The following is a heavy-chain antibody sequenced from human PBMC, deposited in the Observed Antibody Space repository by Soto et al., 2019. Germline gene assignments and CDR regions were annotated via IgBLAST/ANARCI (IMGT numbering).Heavy chain of an antibody. D-gene: IGHD6-19*01. V-gene: IGHV1-2*02. CDR2: INPNGGGA. CDR3: ARGGYSSAWALGY. J-gene: IGHJ4*02. CDR1: GYTFTGSY. Sequence: ASVEVSCKASGYTFTGSYIHWVRQAPGQGLEWMGWINPNGGGAKYAQNFQGRVTMTRDTSISTAHMDLSSLRFDDTAVYYCARGGYSSAWALGYWGQGTLVTVSS.